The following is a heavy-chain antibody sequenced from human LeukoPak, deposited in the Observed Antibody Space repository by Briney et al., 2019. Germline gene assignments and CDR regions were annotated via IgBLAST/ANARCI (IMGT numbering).Heavy chain of an antibody. V-gene: IGHV3-30*03. CDR3: ARDHRLYYYNGMDV. CDR2: ISFDGDIK. Sequence: HPGGSLRLSCATSGFSFSNHGMHWARQAPGKGLEWVAAISFDGDIKYYADSVKGRFTISRDRSTSTLYLQMNTLGAEDTGVYYCARDHRLYYYNGMDVWGQGTTVTVSS. CDR1: GFSFSNHG. J-gene: IGHJ6*02.